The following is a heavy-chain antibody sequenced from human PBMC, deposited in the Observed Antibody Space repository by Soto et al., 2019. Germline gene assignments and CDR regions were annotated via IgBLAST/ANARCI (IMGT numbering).Heavy chain of an antibody. CDR1: GFTFSSYA. V-gene: IGHV3-23*01. J-gene: IGHJ6*02. D-gene: IGHD6-6*01. CDR2: ISGSGGST. CDR3: AKDGRAYSGSRLNRSYGMDV. Sequence: GGSLRLSCAASGFTFSSYAMSWVRQAPGKGLEWVSAISGSGGSTYYADSVKGRFTISRDNSKNTLYLQMNSLRAEDTAVYYCAKDGRAYSGSRLNRSYGMDVWGQGTTVTVSS.